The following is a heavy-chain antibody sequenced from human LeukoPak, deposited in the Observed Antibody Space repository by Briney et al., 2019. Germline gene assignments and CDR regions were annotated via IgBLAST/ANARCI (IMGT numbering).Heavy chain of an antibody. CDR1: GGTFSSYA. Sequence: ASVKVFCKASGGTFSSYAISWVRQAPGQGLEWMGGIIPIFGTANYAQKFQGRVTITAGESTSTAYMELSSLRSEDTAVYYCATSHPGYSLSAFDYWGQGTLVTVSS. J-gene: IGHJ4*02. CDR2: IIPIFGTA. D-gene: IGHD5-18*01. V-gene: IGHV1-69*13. CDR3: ATSHPGYSLSAFDY.